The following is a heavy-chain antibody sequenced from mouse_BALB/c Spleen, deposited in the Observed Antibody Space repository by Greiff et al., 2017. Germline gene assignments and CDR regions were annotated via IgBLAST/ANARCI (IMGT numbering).Heavy chain of an antibody. CDR1: GFTFSSFG. CDR2: ISSGSSTI. J-gene: IGHJ2*01. CDR3: AMTTVDYFDD. Sequence: EVKLVESGGGLVQPGGSRKLSCAASGFTFSSFGMHWVRQAPEKGLEWVAYISSGSSTIYYADTVKGRFTISRDNPKNTLFLQMTSLRSEDTAMYYCAMTTVDYFDDWGQGTTLTVSS. V-gene: IGHV5-17*02. D-gene: IGHD1-1*01.